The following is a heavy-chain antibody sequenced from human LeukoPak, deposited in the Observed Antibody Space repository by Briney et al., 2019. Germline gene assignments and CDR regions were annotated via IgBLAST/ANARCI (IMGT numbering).Heavy chain of an antibody. Sequence: PSETLSLTCTVSGGSISSYYWSWIRQPPGKGLEWIGDIYYSGSTNYNPSLKSRVTISVDTSKNQFSLKLSSVTAADTAVYYCARNTWTSNSFNEYYMDVLAKGTTVTVSS. J-gene: IGHJ6*03. CDR2: IYYSGST. D-gene: IGHD3/OR15-3a*01. V-gene: IGHV4-59*01. CDR1: GGSISSYY. CDR3: ARNTWTSNSFNEYYMDV.